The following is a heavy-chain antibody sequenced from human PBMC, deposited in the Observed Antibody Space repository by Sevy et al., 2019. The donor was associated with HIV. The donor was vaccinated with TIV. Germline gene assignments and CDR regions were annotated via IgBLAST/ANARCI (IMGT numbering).Heavy chain of an antibody. CDR1: GLTFSSYS. V-gene: IGHV3-48*01. CDR3: ASPLAFYYGSGSEEFDY. D-gene: IGHD3-10*01. CDR2: ISSSSSTI. Sequence: GESLKISCAASGLTFSSYSMNWVRQAPGKGLEWVSYISSSSSTIYYADSVKGRFTISSDNAKNSLYLQMNSLRAEDTAVYYCASPLAFYYGSGSEEFDYWGRGTLVTVSS. J-gene: IGHJ4*02.